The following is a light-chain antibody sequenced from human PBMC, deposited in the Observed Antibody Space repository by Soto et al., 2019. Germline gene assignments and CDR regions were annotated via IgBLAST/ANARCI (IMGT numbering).Light chain of an antibody. CDR3: QHYYSYPYT. CDR1: HVVSNY. J-gene: IGKJ2*01. V-gene: IGKV1-8*01. CDR2: AAS. Sequence: AIRMTQSPSSLSASIGDRVTITCRASHVVSNYLAWYQQKPGKAPKALIYAASFLQSGVPSRFSGSGSGTDFSLTISFLQPEDFATYYCQHYYSYPYTFGQGTTLQMK.